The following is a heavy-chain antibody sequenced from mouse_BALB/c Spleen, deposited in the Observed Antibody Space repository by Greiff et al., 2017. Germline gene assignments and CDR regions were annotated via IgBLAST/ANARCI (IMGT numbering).Heavy chain of an antibody. D-gene: IGHD1-1*01. J-gene: IGHJ2*01. Sequence: EVKLVESGGGLVKPGGSLKLSCAASGFTFSSYAMSWVRQTPEKRLEWVATISSGGSYTYYPDSVKGRFTISRDNAKNTLYLQMSSLRSEDTAMYYCARQEVTTVSFFDYWGQGTTLTVSS. V-gene: IGHV5-9-3*01. CDR2: ISSGGSYT. CDR1: GFTFSSYA. CDR3: ARQEVTTVSFFDY.